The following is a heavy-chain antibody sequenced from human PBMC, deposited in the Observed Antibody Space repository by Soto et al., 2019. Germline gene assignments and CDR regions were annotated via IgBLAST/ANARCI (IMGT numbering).Heavy chain of an antibody. CDR2: IWYDGSNK. Sequence: GGSLRLSCAASGFTFSSYGTHWVRQAPGKGLEWVAVIWYDGSNKYYADSVKGRFTISRDNSKNTLYLQMNSLRAEDTAVYYCARSGYSYGQNYYYYGMDVWGQGTTVTVSS. D-gene: IGHD5-18*01. J-gene: IGHJ6*02. CDR1: GFTFSSYG. V-gene: IGHV3-33*01. CDR3: ARSGYSYGQNYYYYGMDV.